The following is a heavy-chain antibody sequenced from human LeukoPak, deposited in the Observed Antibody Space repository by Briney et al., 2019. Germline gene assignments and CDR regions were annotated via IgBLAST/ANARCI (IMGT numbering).Heavy chain of an antibody. CDR3: ARDVDRFDY. J-gene: IGHJ4*02. D-gene: IGHD2-21*01. Sequence: SETLSLTCSVSSFSISSGHYWGWIRHPPGKGLEWIGSIYHSGPTYYNPSLKSRVTISVDTSKNHFSLTLTSVTAADTAVYYCARDVDRFDYWGQGTLVTVSS. CDR1: SFSISSGHY. CDR2: IYHSGPT. V-gene: IGHV4-38-2*02.